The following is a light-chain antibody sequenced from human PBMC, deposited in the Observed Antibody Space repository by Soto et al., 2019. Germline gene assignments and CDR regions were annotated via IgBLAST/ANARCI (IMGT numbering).Light chain of an antibody. CDR1: QSINRY. J-gene: IGKJ1*01. Sequence: DIQMTQSPSSLSASVGDRVTITCRPSQSINRYLNGYQQKQGTAPKVLIYAASNLQSGVPSRFSGSGSETEFTLTISSLQPEDSATYYCQKSYSVPRPFGQGTKVEIK. V-gene: IGKV1-39*01. CDR3: QKSYSVPRP. CDR2: AAS.